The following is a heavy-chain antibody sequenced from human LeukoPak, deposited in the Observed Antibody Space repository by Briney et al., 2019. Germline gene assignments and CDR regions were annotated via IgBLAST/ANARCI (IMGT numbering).Heavy chain of an antibody. Sequence: GGSLRLSCTASGFTFGDYTLSWARQAPGEGLEWVGFMRSRAYGETTEYAASVKGRFTISRDDSKSIGYLQMNSLKSDDTALYYCTKDIADNWGQGTLVTVSS. J-gene: IGHJ4*02. CDR2: MRSRAYGETT. D-gene: IGHD6-13*01. CDR3: TKDIADN. V-gene: IGHV3-49*04. CDR1: GFTFGDYT.